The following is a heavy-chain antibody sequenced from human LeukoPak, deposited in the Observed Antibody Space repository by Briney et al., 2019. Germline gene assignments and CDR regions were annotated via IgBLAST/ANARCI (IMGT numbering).Heavy chain of an antibody. D-gene: IGHD2-15*01. CDR1: GGTFSSYA. V-gene: IGHV1-69*13. CDR2: IIPIFGTA. J-gene: IGHJ3*02. Sequence: SVKVSCKASGGTFSSYAISRVRQAPGQGLEWMGGIIPIFGTANYAQKFQGRVTITADESTSTAYMELSSLRSEDTAVYYCARSGSFGLVQNAFDIWGQGTMVTVSS. CDR3: ARSGSFGLVQNAFDI.